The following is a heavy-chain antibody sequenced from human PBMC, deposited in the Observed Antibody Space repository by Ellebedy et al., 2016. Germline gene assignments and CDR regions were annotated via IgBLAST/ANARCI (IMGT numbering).Heavy chain of an antibody. Sequence: ASVKVSCKASGYTFTRNALHWVRQAPGQRLEWMGWINAGNGKTKYSQKFQGRVTITRDTSASTAYMELRSLRSEDTAVYYWARWGFSSGCLDYWGQGTLVTVSS. CDR3: ARWGFSSGCLDY. J-gene: IGHJ4*02. CDR2: INAGNGKT. CDR1: GYTFTRNA. V-gene: IGHV1-3*01. D-gene: IGHD6-19*01.